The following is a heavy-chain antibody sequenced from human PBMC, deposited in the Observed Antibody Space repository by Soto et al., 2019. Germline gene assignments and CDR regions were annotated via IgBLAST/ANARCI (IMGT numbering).Heavy chain of an antibody. CDR3: ARAGLTTLELATIY. CDR2: INANSGVT. Sequence: SVTVSCMHCGYIFSYFGISWVRQPPGQGLEWMGWINANSGVTKFPQKFQGRVIMTRDTPISTVYMELSRLTSDDTAVYYCARAGLTTLELATIYWGQGNLVNAS. CDR1: GYIFSYFG. J-gene: IGHJ4*02. V-gene: IGHV1-2*02. D-gene: IGHD5-12*01.